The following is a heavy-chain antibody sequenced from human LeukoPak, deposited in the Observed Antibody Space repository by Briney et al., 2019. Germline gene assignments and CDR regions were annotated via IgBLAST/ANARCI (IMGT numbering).Heavy chain of an antibody. CDR3: ARHTAMGSGYYFDY. V-gene: IGHV3-33*01. D-gene: IGHD5-18*01. J-gene: IGHJ4*02. CDR2: IWFDGSKK. Sequence: PGSSLRLSCAASGFTFTNYGIHWARQAPGKGLEWVAVIWFDGSKKYYADSVKGRFTISRDNSKNTLYLEMNSLRAEDTAVYYCARHTAMGSGYYFDYWGQGTLVTVSS. CDR1: GFTFTNYG.